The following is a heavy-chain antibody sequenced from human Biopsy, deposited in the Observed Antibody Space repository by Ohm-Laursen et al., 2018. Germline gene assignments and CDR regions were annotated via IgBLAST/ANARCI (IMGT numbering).Heavy chain of an antibody. CDR2: IYYSGNT. D-gene: IGHD3-3*01. V-gene: IGHV4-39*01. Sequence: PSETLSLTCAVSGGSISDSTYHWGWIRQSPGKGLEWIGNIYYSGNTDYSPSLKSRVTISADTSNNQFSLKLRSVTAAGTAVYYCARQVDFWSGYVDYWGQGTLVAVSS. J-gene: IGHJ4*02. CDR3: ARQVDFWSGYVDY. CDR1: GGSISDSTYH.